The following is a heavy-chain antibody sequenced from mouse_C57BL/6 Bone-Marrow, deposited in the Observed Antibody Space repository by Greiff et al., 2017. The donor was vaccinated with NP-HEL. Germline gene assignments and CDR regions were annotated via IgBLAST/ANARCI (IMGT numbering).Heavy chain of an antibody. Sequence: QVQLQQSGAELARPGASVKLSCKASGYTFTSYGISWVKQRTGQGLEWIGEIYPRSGTTYYNEKFKGKATLTADKSSSTAYMELRSLTSEDSAVYFCARKELLRDWFAYWGQGTLVTVSA. CDR3: ARKELLRDWFAY. CDR1: GYTFTSYG. J-gene: IGHJ3*01. V-gene: IGHV1-81*01. D-gene: IGHD1-1*01. CDR2: IYPRSGTT.